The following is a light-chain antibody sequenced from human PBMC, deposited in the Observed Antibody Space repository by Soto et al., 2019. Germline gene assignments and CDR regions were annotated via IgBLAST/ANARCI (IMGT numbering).Light chain of an antibody. J-gene: IGKJ4*01. CDR3: QQYYNWPLLT. CDR1: QSVSRN. V-gene: IGKV3D-15*01. Sequence: EIVMTQFPATLSVSPGERATLSCRASQSVSRNLAWYQQKPGQAPRLLIYGASTRATGIPARFSGSGSGTEFTLTISSLQSEYFAVYYCQQYYNWPLLTFGGGTKVECK. CDR2: GAS.